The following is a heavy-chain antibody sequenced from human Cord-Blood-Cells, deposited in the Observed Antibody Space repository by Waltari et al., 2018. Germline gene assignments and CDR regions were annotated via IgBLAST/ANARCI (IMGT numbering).Heavy chain of an antibody. CDR3: ARDRRAIAAPTYYFDY. Sequence: QVQLQESGPGLVKPSETLSLTCTVSGGPISSYYWSWIRQPPGKGLEWIGYIYYSGSTNYNPSLKSRVTISVDTSKNQFSLKLSSVTAADTAVYYCARDRRAIAAPTYYFDYWGQGTLVTVSS. J-gene: IGHJ4*02. CDR1: GGPISSYY. V-gene: IGHV4-59*01. CDR2: IYYSGST. D-gene: IGHD6-13*01.